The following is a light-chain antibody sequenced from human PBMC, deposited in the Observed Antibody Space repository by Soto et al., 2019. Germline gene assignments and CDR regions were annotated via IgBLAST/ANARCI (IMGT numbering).Light chain of an antibody. CDR1: QSVSSY. CDR2: DAS. Sequence: EIVLTQSPATLSLSPGERATLSCRASQSVSSYLAWYQQKPDQAPRLLIYDASNRATGIPARFSGSESGTDFTLTISSLEPEDFAVYYCQQRSNWPPTFGGGTKVEIK. CDR3: QQRSNWPPT. V-gene: IGKV3-11*01. J-gene: IGKJ4*01.